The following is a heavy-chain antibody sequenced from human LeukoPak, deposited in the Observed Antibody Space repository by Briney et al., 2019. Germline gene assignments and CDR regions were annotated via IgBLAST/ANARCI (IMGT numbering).Heavy chain of an antibody. D-gene: IGHD3-10*01. Sequence: ASVKVSCKASGYTFTGYYIHWVRQAPGQGLEWMGWINPNSGGTNYAQKFQGRVTMTRVTMTRDTSITTAYMELSRLRSDDTAVYYCATGRAIPLSYYYYMDVWGKGTTVTVSS. V-gene: IGHV1-2*02. CDR3: ATGRAIPLSYYYYMDV. CDR2: INPNSGGT. J-gene: IGHJ6*03. CDR1: GYTFTGYY.